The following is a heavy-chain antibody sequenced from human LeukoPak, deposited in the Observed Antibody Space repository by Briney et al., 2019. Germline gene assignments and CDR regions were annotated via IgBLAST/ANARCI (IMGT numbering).Heavy chain of an antibody. CDR2: INHSGNT. V-gene: IGHV4-34*01. Sequence: SETLSLTCAVDGGSFSGYYWSWIRQPPGKGLEWIGEINHSGNTNYNPSLKSRVTISVDTSKNQFSLKLSSVTAADTAVYYCARVRSFWTRYYYYMDVWGKGTTVTVSS. CDR3: ARVRSFWTRYYYYMDV. J-gene: IGHJ6*03. CDR1: GGSFSGYY. D-gene: IGHD3/OR15-3a*01.